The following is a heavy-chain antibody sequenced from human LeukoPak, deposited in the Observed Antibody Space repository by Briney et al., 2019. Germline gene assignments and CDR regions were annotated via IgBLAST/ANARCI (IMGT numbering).Heavy chain of an antibody. CDR1: GYIFTDYA. D-gene: IGHD2-15*01. CDR3: ARGRGTSGSNRDFYYYYYMDV. Sequence: ASVKVSCKASGYIFTDYAIHWLRQAPGQRPEWMGWMNGGNGNTKYSQKFQGRITLIRDTSAATAYMELSSLRHDDLAVYYCARGRGTSGSNRDFYYYYYMDVWGKGTTVTISS. V-gene: IGHV1-3*01. J-gene: IGHJ6*03. CDR2: MNGGNGNT.